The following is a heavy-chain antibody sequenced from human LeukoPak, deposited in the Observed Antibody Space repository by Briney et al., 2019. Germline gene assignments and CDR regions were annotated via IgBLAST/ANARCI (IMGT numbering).Heavy chain of an antibody. CDR1: GFTFSSYS. CDR3: AKNPLVSGTIYFDS. D-gene: IGHD6-19*01. V-gene: IGHV3-21*04. CDR2: ISSSSSYI. J-gene: IGHJ4*02. Sequence: GGSLRLSCAASGFTFSSYSMNWVRQAPGKGLEWVSSISSSSSYIYYADSVKGRFTISRDNSESTLYLEMNSLRAEDTAIYYCAKNPLVSGTIYFDSWGQGTLLTVSS.